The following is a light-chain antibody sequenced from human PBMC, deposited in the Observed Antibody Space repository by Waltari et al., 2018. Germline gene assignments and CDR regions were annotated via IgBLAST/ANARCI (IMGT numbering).Light chain of an antibody. J-gene: IGKJ2*01. CDR1: QSISSY. CDR3: QYSYTIPYT. CDR2: AAS. Sequence: DIQMTHSPSSLSAFVGDRVTITCRASQSISSYLNWYQQKPGKAPKLLIYAASNLQSGGPSRCSGSGSGTDFTLTISSLQPEDFATYYCQYSYTIPYTFGQGTKLEI. V-gene: IGKV1-39*01.